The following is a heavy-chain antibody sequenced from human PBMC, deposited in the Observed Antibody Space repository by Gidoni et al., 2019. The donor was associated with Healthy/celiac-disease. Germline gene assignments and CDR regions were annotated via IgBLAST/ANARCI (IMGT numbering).Heavy chain of an antibody. CDR3: ARVEVEPNVEFGYYYGMDV. Sequence: QVQLQESGPGLVKPSETLSLTCTVSGGSISSYYWSWIRQPPGKGLEWIGYIYYSGSTNYNPSLKSRVTISVDTSKNQFSLKLSSVTAADAAVYYCARVEVEPNVEFGYYYGMDVWGQGTTVTVSS. J-gene: IGHJ6*02. V-gene: IGHV4-59*01. D-gene: IGHD3-22*01. CDR2: IYYSGST. CDR1: GGSISSYY.